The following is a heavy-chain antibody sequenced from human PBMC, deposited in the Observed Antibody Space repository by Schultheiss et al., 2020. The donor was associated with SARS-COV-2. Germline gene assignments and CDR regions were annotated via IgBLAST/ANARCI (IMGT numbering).Heavy chain of an antibody. Sequence: GGSLRLSCAVSGFTVSSNSMSWVRQAPGKGLEWVSLIYSGGITYSADSVKGRFTISSDNSKNTLYLQMNSLRAEDTAVYYCAKDLSYCSSTSCYNYWGQGTLVTVSS. CDR2: IYSGGIT. D-gene: IGHD2-2*02. J-gene: IGHJ4*02. V-gene: IGHV3-53*01. CDR1: GFTVSSNS. CDR3: AKDLSYCSSTSCYNY.